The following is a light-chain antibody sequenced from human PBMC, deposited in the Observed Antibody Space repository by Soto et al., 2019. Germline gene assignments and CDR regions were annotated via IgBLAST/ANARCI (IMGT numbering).Light chain of an antibody. CDR3: QQYNKWPIT. J-gene: IGKJ5*01. CDR2: GAS. V-gene: IGKV3-15*01. CDR1: QSVSSN. Sequence: EIVMTQSPATLSVSPGERATLSCRASQSVSSNLAWYQQKPGQAPRLLIYGASTRATGIPARFSGSGCGTDFTLTISRLEPEDFAFYYCQQYNKWPITFGQGTRLEIK.